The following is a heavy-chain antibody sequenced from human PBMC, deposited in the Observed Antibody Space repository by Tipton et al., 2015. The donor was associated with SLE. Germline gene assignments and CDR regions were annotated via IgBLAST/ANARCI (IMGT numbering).Heavy chain of an antibody. Sequence: TLSLTCAVYGGSFSGYYWSWIRQPPGKGLEWIGEINHSGSTNYNPSLKSRVTISVDTSKNQFSLKLSSVTAADTAVYYCARRNVVQGLGMDVWGQGTTVTVSS. CDR2: INHSGST. CDR3: ARRNVVQGLGMDV. J-gene: IGHJ6*02. D-gene: IGHD3-10*01. CDR1: GGSFSGYY. V-gene: IGHV4-34*01.